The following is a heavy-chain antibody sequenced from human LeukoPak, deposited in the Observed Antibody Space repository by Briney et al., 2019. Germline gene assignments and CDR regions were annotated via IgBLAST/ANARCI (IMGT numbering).Heavy chain of an antibody. Sequence: GASVKVSCKASGYTFTGYYMHWVRQAPGQGLEWMGWISPNSGGTNYAQKFQGRVTMTRDTSISTAYMELSRLRSDDTAVYYRARVTVGATEDVDYWGQGTLVTVSS. CDR1: GYTFTGYY. D-gene: IGHD1-26*01. CDR2: ISPNSGGT. CDR3: ARVTVGATEDVDY. J-gene: IGHJ4*02. V-gene: IGHV1-2*02.